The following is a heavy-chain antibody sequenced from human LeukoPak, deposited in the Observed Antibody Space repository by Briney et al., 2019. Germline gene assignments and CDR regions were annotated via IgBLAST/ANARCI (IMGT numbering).Heavy chain of an antibody. Sequence: ASVKVSCKASGGTFSSYAISWVRQAPGQGLEWMGGIIPIFGTANYAQKFQGRVTITADESTSTADMELSSLRSEDTAGYYCASEIVVVPAAIMGYYYYYMAVWGKGPTVTVSS. D-gene: IGHD2-2*02. CDR1: GGTFSSYA. CDR3: ASEIVVVPAAIMGYYYYYMAV. CDR2: IIPIFGTA. V-gene: IGHV1-69*01. J-gene: IGHJ6*03.